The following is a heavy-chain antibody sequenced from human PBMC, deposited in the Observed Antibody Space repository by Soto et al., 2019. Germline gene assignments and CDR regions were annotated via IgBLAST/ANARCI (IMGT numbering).Heavy chain of an antibody. Sequence: SDTLSLTCTVSGGSISSYYWSCLRQPPGKGLEWVVYIYYSGSTNYNPSLKSRVTISVDTSKNQFSLKLSSVTAADTAVYYCARIPFITIFGVAPYDFDYWGQGTLVTVSS. CDR3: ARIPFITIFGVAPYDFDY. V-gene: IGHV4-59*07. CDR1: GGSISSYY. CDR2: IYYSGST. D-gene: IGHD3-3*01. J-gene: IGHJ4*02.